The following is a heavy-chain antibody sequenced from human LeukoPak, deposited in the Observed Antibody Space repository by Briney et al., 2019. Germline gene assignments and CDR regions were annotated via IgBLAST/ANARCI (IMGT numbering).Heavy chain of an antibody. D-gene: IGHD2-2*02. V-gene: IGHV4-39*07. CDR2: INHSGST. J-gene: IGHJ5*02. CDR1: GGSISGSSYY. Sequence: SETLSLTCTVSGGSISGSSYYWGWIRQPPGKGLEWIGEINHSGSTNYNPSLKSRVTISVDTSKNQFSLKLSSVTAADTAVYYCARTIRGYNWFDPWGQGTLVTVSS. CDR3: ARTIRGYNWFDP.